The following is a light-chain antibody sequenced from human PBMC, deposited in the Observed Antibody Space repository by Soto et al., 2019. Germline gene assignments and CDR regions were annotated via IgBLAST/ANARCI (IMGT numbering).Light chain of an antibody. J-gene: IGLJ1*01. CDR3: SSFKGTNSFV. CDR2: SND. Sequence: QSVLTQTPSASGTPGQWVTISCSGGTSNIGTNDVYWYQHLPGTAPKLLIYSNDQRPSGVPDRIFASKSGNTASLTVSGLQADDEANYYCSSFKGTNSFVFGTGTKLTVL. CDR1: TSNIGTND. V-gene: IGLV1-47*01.